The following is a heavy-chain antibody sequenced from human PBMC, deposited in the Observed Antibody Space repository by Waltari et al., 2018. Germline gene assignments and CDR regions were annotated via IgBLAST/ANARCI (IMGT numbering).Heavy chain of an antibody. J-gene: IGHJ6*02. V-gene: IGHV3-33*01. CDR1: GFTFSSYG. CDR2: IWYDGSNK. D-gene: IGHD1-1*01. CDR3: ARDQGNAYGMDV. Sequence: QVQLVESGGGVVQPGRSLRLSCAASGFTFSSYGMHWVRQAPGKGLEWVAVIWYDGSNKYYADSVKGRFTISRDNSKNTLYLQMNSLRAEDTAVYYCARDQGNAYGMDVWGQGTTVTVSS.